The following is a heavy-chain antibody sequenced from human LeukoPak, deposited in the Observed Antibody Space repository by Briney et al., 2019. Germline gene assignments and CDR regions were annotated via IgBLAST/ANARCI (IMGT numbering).Heavy chain of an antibody. CDR3: ARKGQGSNWAAEYFQN. D-gene: IGHD6-13*01. Sequence: GGSLRLSCAASGFPFSSYWMHWVRQAPGKGLVWVSRINPEGSTTTYADSVKGRFTISRDNSKNTLYLQMSSLRADDTAVYYCARKGQGSNWAAEYFQNWGQGTLVTVSS. CDR1: GFPFSSYW. V-gene: IGHV3-74*01. J-gene: IGHJ1*01. CDR2: INPEGSTT.